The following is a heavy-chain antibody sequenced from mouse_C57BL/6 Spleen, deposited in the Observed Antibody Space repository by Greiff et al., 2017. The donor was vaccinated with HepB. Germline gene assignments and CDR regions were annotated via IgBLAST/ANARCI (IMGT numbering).Heavy chain of an antibody. D-gene: IGHD3-2*02. CDR3: TTDSSGDFDY. CDR2: IDPENGDT. V-gene: IGHV14-4*01. J-gene: IGHJ2*01. CDR1: GFNIKDDY. Sequence: VQLQQSGAELVRPGASVKLSCTASGFNIKDDYMHWVKQRPEQGLEWIGWIDPENGDTEYASKFQGKATITADTSSNPAYLQLSSLTPEDTAVYYCTTDSSGDFDYWGQGTTLTVSS.